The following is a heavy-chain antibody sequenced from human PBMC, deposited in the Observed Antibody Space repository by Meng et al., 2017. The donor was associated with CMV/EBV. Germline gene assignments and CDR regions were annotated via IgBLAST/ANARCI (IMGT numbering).Heavy chain of an antibody. CDR1: GFPFSSYA. V-gene: IGHV3-30*04. CDR3: ARDSWGYVMRYYGMDV. CDR2: ISYDGSNK. D-gene: IGHD3-16*01. J-gene: IGHJ6*02. Sequence: LSLTCAASGFPFSSYAMHWVRQAPGKGLEWVAVISYDGSNKYYADSVKGRFTISRDNSKNTLYLQMNSLRAEDTAVYYCARDSWGYVMRYYGMDVWGQGTTVTVSS.